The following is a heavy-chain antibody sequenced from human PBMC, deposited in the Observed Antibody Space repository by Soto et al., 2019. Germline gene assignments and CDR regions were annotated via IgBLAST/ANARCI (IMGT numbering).Heavy chain of an antibody. CDR3: AKLGADIVVVPAAHQDHYYSYYMDV. CDR1: GYSFTSYW. D-gene: IGHD2-2*01. V-gene: IGHV5-51*01. CDR2: IYPCDSDT. Sequence: GESLKISCKGSGYSFTSYWIGWVRQMPGKGLEWIGIIYPCDSDTRYSPSFQGQVTISADKSISTAYLQWSSLKASDTAMYYCAKLGADIVVVPAAHQDHYYSYYMDVWGKGTTVTVSS. J-gene: IGHJ6*03.